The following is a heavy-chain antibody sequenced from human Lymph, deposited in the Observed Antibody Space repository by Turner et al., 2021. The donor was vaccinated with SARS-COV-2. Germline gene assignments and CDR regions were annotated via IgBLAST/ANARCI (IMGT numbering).Heavy chain of an antibody. Sequence: EFQLLVDGGGLVQPWGSLTLCCAASGFTFSSYAMTWVRQAPGKGLEWVSGISSSGGSKYFADSVKGRFTISRDNSKNTLYLQMNSLRAEDTAVYYCAKDPNWYVPSGVDYWGQGTLVTVSS. CDR3: AKDPNWYVPSGVDY. CDR1: GFTFSSYA. D-gene: IGHD1-1*01. V-gene: IGHV3-23*01. CDR2: ISSSGGSK. J-gene: IGHJ4*02.